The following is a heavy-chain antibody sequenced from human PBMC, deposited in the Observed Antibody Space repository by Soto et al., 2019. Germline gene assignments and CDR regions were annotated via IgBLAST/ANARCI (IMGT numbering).Heavy chain of an antibody. J-gene: IGHJ4*02. Sequence: ASVKVSCKASGYTFTSYGISWVRQAPGQGLEWMGWISAYNGNTNYAQKLQGRVTMTTDTSTSTAYMELRSLRSDDTAVYYCARVASVCFLEWSGPFDYWGQGPLVTVSS. CDR1: GYTFTSYG. CDR2: ISAYNGNT. V-gene: IGHV1-18*01. D-gene: IGHD3-3*01. CDR3: ARVASVCFLEWSGPFDY.